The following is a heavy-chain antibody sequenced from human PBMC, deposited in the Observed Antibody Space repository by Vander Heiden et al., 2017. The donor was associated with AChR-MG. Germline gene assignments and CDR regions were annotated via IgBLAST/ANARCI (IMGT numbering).Heavy chain of an antibody. V-gene: IGHV4-4*02. CDR3: ARTRFLEWREIDY. J-gene: IGHJ4*02. CDR2: IFHDGST. D-gene: IGHD3-3*01. CDR1: GGSIRSSNW. Sequence: QVQLQESGPGLVKHSGTLSLTCAVSGGSIRSSNWWTWVRQPPGKGLEWIGQIFHDGSTNYNPSLQSRVTISVDKSKNQLSLKVTSVTAADTAVYYCARTRFLEWREIDYWGQGTLVTVSS.